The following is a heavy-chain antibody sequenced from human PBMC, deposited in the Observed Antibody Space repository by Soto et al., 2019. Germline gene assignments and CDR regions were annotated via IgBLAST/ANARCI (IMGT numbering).Heavy chain of an antibody. CDR1: GFTFSTYS. V-gene: IGHV3-23*01. J-gene: IGHJ6*02. CDR3: AREHTAARHYYGMDV. D-gene: IGHD2-21*01. Sequence: PGGSLRLSCAASGFTFSTYSMTWVRQAPGKGLEWVSSISSSGGWTNYADSVKGRFTISRDNSKNTLYLQMNSLRAEDTAVYYCAREHTAARHYYGMDVWGQGTTVTVSS. CDR2: ISSSGGWT.